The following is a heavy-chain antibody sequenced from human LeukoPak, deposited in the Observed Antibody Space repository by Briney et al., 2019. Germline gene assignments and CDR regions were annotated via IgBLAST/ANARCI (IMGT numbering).Heavy chain of an antibody. Sequence: GASVKVSCTASGYTFTGYYMHWVRQAPGQGLEWMGWINPNSGGTNYAQKFQGRVTMTRDTSISTAYMELSRLRSDDTAVYYCARLPYYDILTGYYDYFDYWGQGTLVTVSS. J-gene: IGHJ4*02. CDR3: ARLPYYDILTGYYDYFDY. CDR1: GYTFTGYY. CDR2: INPNSGGT. V-gene: IGHV1-2*02. D-gene: IGHD3-9*01.